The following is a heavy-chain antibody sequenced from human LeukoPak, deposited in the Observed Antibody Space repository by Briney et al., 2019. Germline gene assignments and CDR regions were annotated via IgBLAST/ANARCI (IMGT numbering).Heavy chain of an antibody. Sequence: RPGGSLRLSCAASGFTFDDYGMSWVRQAPGKGLEWVSGINWNGGSTGYADSVKSRFTISRDNAKNSLYLQMNSLRAEDTALYYCARGRRYDILTGYSYWGQGTLVTVSS. CDR3: ARGRRYDILTGYSY. CDR1: GFTFDDYG. J-gene: IGHJ4*02. D-gene: IGHD3-9*01. V-gene: IGHV3-20*04. CDR2: INWNGGST.